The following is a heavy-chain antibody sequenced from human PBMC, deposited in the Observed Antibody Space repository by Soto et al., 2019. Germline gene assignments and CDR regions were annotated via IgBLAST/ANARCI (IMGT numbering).Heavy chain of an antibody. V-gene: IGHV4-31*03. CDR1: GGSISSGGYY. CDR3: ARASSNRYYYDSSGELFDY. J-gene: IGHJ4*02. D-gene: IGHD3-22*01. CDR2: IYYSGST. Sequence: SETLSLTYTVSGGSISSGGYYWSWIRQHPGKGLEWIGYIYYSGSTYYNPSLKSRVTISVDTSKNQFSLKLSSVTAADTAVYYCARASSNRYYYDSSGELFDYWGQGTLVTVSS.